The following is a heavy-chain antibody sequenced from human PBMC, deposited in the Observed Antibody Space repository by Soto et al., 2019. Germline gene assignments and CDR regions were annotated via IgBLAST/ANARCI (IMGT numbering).Heavy chain of an antibody. CDR2: IDYSGKT. J-gene: IGHJ4*02. D-gene: IGHD3-22*01. V-gene: IGHV4-38-2*02. Sequence: SSETLSLTCSVSGYLISSGYYWGWVRQTPGKGLEWLGSIDYSGKTYKNPSLKSRVSASVDLSQNQFSLNLRSVTAADTAVYYCARVGYYYDSSGYFTFDYWGQGTLVTVSS. CDR3: ARVGYYYDSSGYFTFDY. CDR1: GYLISSGYY.